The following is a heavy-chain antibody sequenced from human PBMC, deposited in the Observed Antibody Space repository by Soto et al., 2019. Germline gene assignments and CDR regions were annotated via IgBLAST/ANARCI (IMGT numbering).Heavy chain of an antibody. CDR3: ARESEDLTSNFDY. CDR2: ISSTTNYI. Sequence: PGGSLRLSCAASGFTFSRYSMNWVRQAPGKGLEWASSISSTTNYIYYADSMKGRFTVSRHNAKNSVYLDMNSLSAEDTAVYYCARESEDLTSNFDYWGQGTLVTSPQ. CDR1: GFTFSRYS. J-gene: IGHJ4*02. V-gene: IGHV3-21*01.